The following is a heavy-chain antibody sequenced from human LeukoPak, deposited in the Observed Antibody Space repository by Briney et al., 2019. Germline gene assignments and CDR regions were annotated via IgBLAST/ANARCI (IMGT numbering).Heavy chain of an antibody. CDR2: IHYDGSNK. CDR1: GFTFSRHG. D-gene: IGHD5-18*01. Sequence: GGSLRLSCAASGFTFSRHGMHWVRQAPGKGLEWVAFIHYDGSNKYYGDSVKGRFTISRDNSKNTLYLQMNSLRAEDTAVYYCARMDTATLHDYWGQGTLVTVSS. CDR3: ARMDTATLHDY. V-gene: IGHV3-30*02. J-gene: IGHJ4*02.